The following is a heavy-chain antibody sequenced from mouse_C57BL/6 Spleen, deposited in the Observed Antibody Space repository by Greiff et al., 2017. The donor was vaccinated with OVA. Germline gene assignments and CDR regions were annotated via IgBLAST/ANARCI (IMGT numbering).Heavy chain of an antibody. CDR3: ARRGNSYGSSYVAY. CDR1: GYTFTSYW. V-gene: IGHV1-50*01. CDR2: IDPSDSYT. D-gene: IGHD1-1*01. Sequence: QVQLKQSGAELVKPGASVKLSCKASGYTFTSYWMQWVKQRPGQGLEWIGEIDPSDSYTNYNQKFKGKATLTVDTSSSTAYMQLSSLTSEDSAVYYCARRGNSYGSSYVAYWGQGTLVTVSA. J-gene: IGHJ3*01.